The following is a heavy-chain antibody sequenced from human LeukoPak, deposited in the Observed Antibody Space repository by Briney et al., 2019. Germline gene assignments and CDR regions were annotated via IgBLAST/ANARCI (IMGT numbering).Heavy chain of an antibody. CDR2: INGNGGTT. D-gene: IGHD4-11*01. J-gene: IGHJ4*02. Sequence: PGGSLRLFCAASGFTFGDYAMTWVRQPPGKELEWVSGINGNGGTTAYADSVKGRFTISRDNAKNSLYLQIDSLRAEDTALYYCARDYNDHSKSLIDYWGQGTLVTVSS. CDR1: GFTFGDYA. V-gene: IGHV3-20*04. CDR3: ARDYNDHSKSLIDY.